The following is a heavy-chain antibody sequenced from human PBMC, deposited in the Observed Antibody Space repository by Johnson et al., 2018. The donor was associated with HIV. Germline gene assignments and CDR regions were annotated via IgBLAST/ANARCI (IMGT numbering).Heavy chain of an antibody. V-gene: IGHV3-30-3*01. CDR2: TSYDGSNK. CDR3: ARERKSKDAFIS. CDR1: GFTFSGSA. J-gene: IGHJ3*02. Sequence: QVQLVESGGGVVQPGRSLRLSCAASGFTFSGSAMHWVRQAPGKGLEWVAVTSYDGSNKYYADSVKGRFTISRDNSKNSLYLQMNSLRAEDTAVYYCARERKSKDAFISVAKGQWSPSLQ.